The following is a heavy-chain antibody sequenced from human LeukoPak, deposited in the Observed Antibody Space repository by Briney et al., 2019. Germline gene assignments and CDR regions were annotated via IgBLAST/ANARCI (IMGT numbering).Heavy chain of an antibody. D-gene: IGHD1-26*01. CDR1: GFTFSIHW. CDR2: MKQDGSEK. V-gene: IGHV3-7*03. J-gene: IGHJ2*01. CDR3: AKDRTVGASYWYFDL. Sequence: GGSLRLSCAASGFTFSIHWMSWVRQAPGKGLEWVANMKQDGSEKYYVDSVKGRFTISRDSSKNTLFLHMNTLRAEDTAIYYCAKDRTVGASYWYFDLWGRGTLVTVSS.